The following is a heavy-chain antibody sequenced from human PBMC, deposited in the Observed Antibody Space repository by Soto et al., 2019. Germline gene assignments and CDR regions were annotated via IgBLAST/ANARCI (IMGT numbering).Heavy chain of an antibody. CDR1: GFTFSTYW. D-gene: IGHD3-3*01. CDR3: AREVLSGYYTNFYF. Sequence: GGSLRLSCAASGFTFSTYWMHWVRQAPGKGPVWVSRINSDGSSTSYADSVKGRFTISRDNAKNTLYLQMNSLRAEDTAVYYCAREVLSGYYTNFYFWSQGTLVTVS. V-gene: IGHV3-74*01. J-gene: IGHJ4*02. CDR2: INSDGSST.